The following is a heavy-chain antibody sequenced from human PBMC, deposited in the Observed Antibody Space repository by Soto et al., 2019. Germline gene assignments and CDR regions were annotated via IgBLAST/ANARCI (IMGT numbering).Heavy chain of an antibody. J-gene: IGHJ6*02. Sequence: GGSLRLSCAASGFTFSSYDMHWVRQATGKGLEWVSAIGTAGDTYYPGSVKGRFTISRENAKNSLYLQMNSLRAEDTAVYYCARALEWLRNYYYGMDVWGQGTTVTVSS. CDR3: ARALEWLRNYYYGMDV. D-gene: IGHD3-3*01. V-gene: IGHV3-13*01. CDR2: IGTAGDT. CDR1: GFTFSSYD.